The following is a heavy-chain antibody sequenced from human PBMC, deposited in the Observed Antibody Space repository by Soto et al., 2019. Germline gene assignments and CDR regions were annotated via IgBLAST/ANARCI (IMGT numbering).Heavy chain of an antibody. D-gene: IGHD3-22*01. Sequence: SDPMSLTCAVSVGSIRGSYYYWGWLRQSPGKGPEWIGSVFYTGFTSYNPSLESRVSMSVDTSKNQFSLKVSGVTAADTAVYYWSMACDYYVSGAFDYCGQGSLVTVSS. CDR1: VGSIRGSYYY. CDR3: SMACDYYVSGAFDY. J-gene: IGHJ4*02. V-gene: IGHV4-39*03. CDR2: VFYTGFT.